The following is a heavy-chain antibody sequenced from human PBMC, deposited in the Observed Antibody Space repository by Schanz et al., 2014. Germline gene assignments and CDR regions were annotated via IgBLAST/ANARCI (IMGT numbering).Heavy chain of an antibody. CDR1: GYDFHIYA. CDR2: ISGYTGDT. V-gene: IGHV1-18*03. CDR3: ARDNGRIPAANSFDY. D-gene: IGHD1-26*01. J-gene: IGHJ4*02. Sequence: QILLVQPGPEVKKPGASVTVSCKASGYDFHIYAYSWVRQAPGQGPEWIGWISGYTGDTKYAQKFQHRVNMTTDRTTSTVYMELRSLRFDDMAVYFCARDNGRIPAANSFDYWGQGTRVTVSS.